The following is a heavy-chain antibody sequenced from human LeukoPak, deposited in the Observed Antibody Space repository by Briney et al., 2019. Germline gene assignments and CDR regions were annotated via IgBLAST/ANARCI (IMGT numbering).Heavy chain of an antibody. J-gene: IGHJ4*02. V-gene: IGHV3-43*02. CDR3: ARESETSGWYDY. D-gene: IGHD6-19*01. CDR1: GFLLDNYA. CDR2: ISGDGGST. Sequence: PGGSLRLSCAAPGFLLDNYAIHWVRQAPRKGLEWVSLISGDGGSTSYADSVRGRFTISRDNTRKSLSLQMSSLRSEDTALYYCARESETSGWYDYWGQGTLVTVSS.